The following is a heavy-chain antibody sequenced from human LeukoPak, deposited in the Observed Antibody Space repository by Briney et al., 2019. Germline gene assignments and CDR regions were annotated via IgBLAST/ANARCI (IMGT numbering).Heavy chain of an antibody. D-gene: IGHD3-22*01. CDR1: GGSISSGSYY. CDR3: ATEGVGYDSCGYRDY. Sequence: SETLSLTCTVSGGSISSGSYYWSWIRQPAGKGLEWIGRIYTSGSTNYNPSLKSRVTISVDTSKNQFSLKLSSVTAADTAVYYCATEGVGYDSCGYRDYWGQGTLVTVSS. CDR2: IYTSGST. V-gene: IGHV4-61*02. J-gene: IGHJ4*02.